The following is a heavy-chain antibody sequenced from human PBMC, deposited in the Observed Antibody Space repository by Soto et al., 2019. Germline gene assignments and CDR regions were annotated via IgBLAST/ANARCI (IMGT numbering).Heavy chain of an antibody. CDR1: GFTFSSYW. D-gene: IGHD6-13*01. V-gene: IGHV3-7*01. CDR3: ATIAASGRGWDV. CDR2: IKQDGSEE. Sequence: EVQLVESGGGLVQPGGSLRLSCVDSGFTFSSYWMSWVRQAPVKGLEWVGNIKQDGSEENYVDSVKGRFIISRDNAKNSMYLQMNSLRAEDTAVYYCATIAASGRGWDVWGQGTTVVVSS. J-gene: IGHJ6*02.